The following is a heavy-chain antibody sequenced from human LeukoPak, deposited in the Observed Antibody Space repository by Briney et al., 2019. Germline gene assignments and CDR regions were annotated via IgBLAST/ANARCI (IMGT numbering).Heavy chain of an antibody. CDR2: IYPGDSDT. J-gene: IGHJ4*02. Sequence: GESLKISCKGSGYSFTSYWIGWVRQMPGKGLEWMGIIYPGDSDTRYSPSFQGQVTISADKSISTAYLQWSSLKASDTAMYYCAGAKRGRIAVAAPQFDYWGQGTLVTVSS. V-gene: IGHV5-51*01. CDR1: GYSFTSYW. D-gene: IGHD6-19*01. CDR3: AGAKRGRIAVAAPQFDY.